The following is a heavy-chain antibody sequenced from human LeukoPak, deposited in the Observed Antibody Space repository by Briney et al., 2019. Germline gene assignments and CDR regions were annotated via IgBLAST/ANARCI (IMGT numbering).Heavy chain of an antibody. J-gene: IGHJ4*02. CDR2: ISTSGDST. Sequence: GGSLRLSCAASGFTFSSQNMNWARQAPGKGLEWVAYISTSGDSTKYADSVEGRFTISRDNVENSLYLLMNSLRVDDTAVYYCVKNGWLDYWGQGVVVTVSS. D-gene: IGHD6-19*01. CDR3: VKNGWLDY. CDR1: GFTFSSQN. V-gene: IGHV3-21*01.